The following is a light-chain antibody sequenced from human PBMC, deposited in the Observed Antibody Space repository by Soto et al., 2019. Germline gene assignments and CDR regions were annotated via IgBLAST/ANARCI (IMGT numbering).Light chain of an antibody. V-gene: IGLV2-8*01. CDR2: EVI. Sequence: QSALTQPPSASGSPGQSVTISCTGTSSDIGGYKYVSWYQQRPGKAPKLMIYEVIKRPSGVPDRFSGSKSGDTASLTVSGLQAEEEADYYCSSYAGNNKRVFGGGTKLTVL. CDR3: SSYAGNNKRV. CDR1: SSDIGGYKY. J-gene: IGLJ3*02.